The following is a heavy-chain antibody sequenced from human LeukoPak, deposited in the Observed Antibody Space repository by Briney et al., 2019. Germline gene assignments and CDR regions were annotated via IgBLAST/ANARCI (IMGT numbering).Heavy chain of an antibody. D-gene: IGHD5-12*01. CDR1: GFTFSSYA. CDR2: ISYDGSNK. V-gene: IGHV3-30*04. Sequence: GGSLRLSCAAAGFTFSSYAMHWVRQAPGEGLEWVAVISYDGSNKYYADSVKGRFTISRDNSKNTLYLQMNSLRAENTAVYYCARSLGLYSGYEWGYFDYWGQGTLVTVSS. CDR3: ARSLGLYSGYEWGYFDY. J-gene: IGHJ4*02.